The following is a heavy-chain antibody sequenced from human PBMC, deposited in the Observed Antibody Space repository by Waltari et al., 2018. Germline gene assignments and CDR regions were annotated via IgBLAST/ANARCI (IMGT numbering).Heavy chain of an antibody. J-gene: IGHJ3*02. CDR3: ALVRVVNAFDI. CDR2: IYTSGRA. D-gene: IGHD3-3*01. Sequence: QVQLQESGPGLVKPLQTLSLTCTVSGVSMRSGEYYWIWIRQPAGKGLEWIGYIYTSGRATYNPSLKSRVSMSIDTFKNQFSLNLKSVTAADTAVYYCALVRVVNAFDIWGQGTMVTVSS. V-gene: IGHV4-61*09. CDR1: GVSMRSGEYY.